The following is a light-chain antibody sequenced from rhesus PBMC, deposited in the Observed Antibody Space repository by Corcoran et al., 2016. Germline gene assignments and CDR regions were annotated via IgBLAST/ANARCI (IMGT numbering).Light chain of an antibody. Sequence: DIQMTQSPSSLSASVGDTVTITCRASQGISRWLAWYQQKPGKAPKLLIYKASSLQSGVPSRFSGSGSGTDFTLDISSLQSEDFATYYCQQYSSRPWTFGQGTKVEIK. CDR3: QQYSSRPWT. CDR2: KAS. J-gene: IGKJ1*01. V-gene: IGKV1-22*01. CDR1: QGISRW.